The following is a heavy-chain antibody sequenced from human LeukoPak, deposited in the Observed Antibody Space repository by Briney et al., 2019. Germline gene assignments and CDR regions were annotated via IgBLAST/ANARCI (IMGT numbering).Heavy chain of an antibody. Sequence: GGSLRLSCAASGFSFSDYYMSWVRQAPGKGLEWVSYISGGGGSIYYADSVKGRFTVSRDNAKNSLYLQINSLRAEDTAVYYCATAGRDFWSGYLYYFDYWGQGTLVTVSS. CDR1: GFSFSDYY. V-gene: IGHV3-11*01. CDR3: ATAGRDFWSGYLYYFDY. CDR2: ISGGGGSI. D-gene: IGHD3-3*01. J-gene: IGHJ4*02.